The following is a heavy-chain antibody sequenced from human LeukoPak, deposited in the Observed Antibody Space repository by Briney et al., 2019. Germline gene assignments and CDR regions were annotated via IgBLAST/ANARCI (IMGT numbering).Heavy chain of an antibody. J-gene: IGHJ3*02. CDR1: GFTFSSYG. CDR2: IRYDGSNK. CDR3: AKDRRYYYDSSGYPDAFDI. V-gene: IGHV3-30*02. D-gene: IGHD3-22*01. Sequence: GSLSLSCAASGFTFSSYGMHWVRQAPGKGLEWVAFIRYDGSNKYYADSVKGRFTISRDNSKNTLYLQMNSLRAEDTAVYYCAKDRRYYYDSSGYPDAFDIWGQGTMVTVSS.